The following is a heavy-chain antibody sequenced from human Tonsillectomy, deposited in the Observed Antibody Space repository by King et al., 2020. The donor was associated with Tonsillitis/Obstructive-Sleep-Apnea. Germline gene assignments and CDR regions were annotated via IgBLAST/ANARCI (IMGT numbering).Heavy chain of an antibody. Sequence: QLVQSGAEVKKPGESLKISCKGSGYRFTSYWIGWVRQMPGQGLEWMGIIYPGDSDASYSPSFQGQVTISADKSISTAYLQWSSLKASDTAMYYCAREEGYCSSTSCYNSDAFHIWGQGTMVTVSS. CDR2: IYPGDSDA. CDR1: GYRFTSYW. J-gene: IGHJ3*02. V-gene: IGHV5-51*03. CDR3: AREEGYCSSTSCYNSDAFHI. D-gene: IGHD2-2*02.